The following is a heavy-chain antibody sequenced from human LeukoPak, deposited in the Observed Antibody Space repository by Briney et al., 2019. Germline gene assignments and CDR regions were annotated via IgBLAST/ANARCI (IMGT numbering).Heavy chain of an antibody. CDR1: GFSLSTSGVG. J-gene: IGHJ5*02. D-gene: IGHD1-26*01. Sequence: SGPTLVNPTQTLTLTCTFSGFSLSTSGVGVGWIRQPPGKALEWLALIYWNDDKRYSPSLKSRLTITKDTSKNQVVLTMTNMDPVDTATYYCAHRGRYSPNAGNWFDPWGQGTLVTVSS. V-gene: IGHV2-5*01. CDR3: AHRGRYSPNAGNWFDP. CDR2: IYWNDDK.